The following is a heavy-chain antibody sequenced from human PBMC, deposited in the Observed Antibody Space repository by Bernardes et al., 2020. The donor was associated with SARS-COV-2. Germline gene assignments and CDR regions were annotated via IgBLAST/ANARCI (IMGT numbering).Heavy chain of an antibody. D-gene: IGHD2-15*01. Sequence: GGSLRLSCGASGFTFRNFAMSWVRQAPGKGLEWVSGLSVSGDSAYYVDAVPGRFTISRDNSKNTLFLQLNSLRAADTAVYFWAKDGCSGESCFSGYYFYGMDVWGQGTTVNDSS. CDR1: GFTFRNFA. V-gene: IGHV3-23*01. J-gene: IGHJ6*02. CDR2: LSVSGDSA. CDR3: AKDGCSGESCFSGYYFYGMDV.